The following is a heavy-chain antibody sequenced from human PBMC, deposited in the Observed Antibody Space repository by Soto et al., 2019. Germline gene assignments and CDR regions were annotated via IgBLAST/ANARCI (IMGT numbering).Heavy chain of an antibody. Sequence: GESLKISCKGSGYSFAGHWITWVRQKPGKGLEWLGRIEPSESHTYYSPAFRGHVTLSVTKAITTVFLQWSSLRASATAMYYCARQIYDSDTGPNFQYHFDSWGQGTPVTVSS. CDR3: ARQIYDSDTGPNFQYHFDS. D-gene: IGHD3-22*01. CDR1: GYSFAGHW. V-gene: IGHV5-10-1*01. J-gene: IGHJ4*02. CDR2: IEPSESHT.